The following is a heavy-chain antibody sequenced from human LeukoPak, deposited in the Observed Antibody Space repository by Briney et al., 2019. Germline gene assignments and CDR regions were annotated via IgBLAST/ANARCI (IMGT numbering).Heavy chain of an antibody. V-gene: IGHV3-20*04. CDR3: ARDLGLAPAAIDY. Sequence: GGSLRLSCAASGFTFSSYWMHWVRQAPGKGLEWVSGINWNGGSTGYADSVKGRFTISRDNAKNSLYLQMNSLRAEDTALYYCARDLGLAPAAIDYWGQGTLVTVSS. CDR1: GFTFSSYW. D-gene: IGHD2-2*01. CDR2: INWNGGST. J-gene: IGHJ4*02.